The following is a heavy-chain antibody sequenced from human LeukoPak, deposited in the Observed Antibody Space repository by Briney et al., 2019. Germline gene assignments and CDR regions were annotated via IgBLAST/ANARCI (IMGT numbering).Heavy chain of an antibody. CDR3: ARETAYCGGGDCYAYFDY. Sequence: SVKVSCKTSGYTFTSYGISWVRQAPGQGLEWMGGIIPIFGTANYAQKFQGRVTITAGKSTSTAYMELSSLRSEDTAVYYCARETAYCGGGDCYAYFDYWGQGTLVTVSS. J-gene: IGHJ4*02. D-gene: IGHD2-21*02. CDR2: IIPIFGTA. CDR1: GYTFTSYG. V-gene: IGHV1-69*06.